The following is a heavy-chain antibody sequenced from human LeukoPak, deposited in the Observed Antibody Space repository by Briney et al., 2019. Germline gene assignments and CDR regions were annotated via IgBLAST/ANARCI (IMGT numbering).Heavy chain of an antibody. Sequence: SETLSLTCAVYGGSFSGYYWSWIRQPPGKGLEWIGEINHSGSTNYNPSLKSRVTISVDTSKNQFSLKLSSVTAADTAVYYCARSPVGVRGVRWRARYFDYWGQGTLVTVSS. CDR3: ARSPVGVRGVRWRARYFDY. J-gene: IGHJ4*02. V-gene: IGHV4-34*01. D-gene: IGHD3-10*01. CDR2: INHSGST. CDR1: GGSFSGYY.